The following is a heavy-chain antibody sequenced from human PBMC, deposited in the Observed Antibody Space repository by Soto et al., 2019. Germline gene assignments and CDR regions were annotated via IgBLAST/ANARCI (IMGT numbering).Heavy chain of an antibody. J-gene: IGHJ6*02. Sequence: SQTLSLTCAISGDSVSSNTAAWNWIRQSPSRGLEWLGRTYYRSKWFNNYAASLKSRITINPDTSKNQSSLQLNSVTPEDTGVYXCAREDDSKDYFYGMDAWGQGTTVTVSS. D-gene: IGHD3-16*01. V-gene: IGHV6-1*01. CDR2: TYYRSKWFN. CDR3: AREDDSKDYFYGMDA. CDR1: GDSVSSNTAA.